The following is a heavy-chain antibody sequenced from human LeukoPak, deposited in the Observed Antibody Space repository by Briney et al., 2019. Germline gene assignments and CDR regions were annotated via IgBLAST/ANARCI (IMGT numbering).Heavy chain of an antibody. Sequence: PSETLSLTCAVSGYSISSGYYWGWIRQPPGRGLEWIGSINHSGNTYCNPYLKSRVAISIDTSKNDFSLKVTSVTAADTAVYFCARQDTAMVKGWFDPWGQGTLVTVSS. J-gene: IGHJ5*02. CDR3: ARQDTAMVKGWFDP. D-gene: IGHD5-18*01. V-gene: IGHV4-38-2*01. CDR1: GYSISSGYY. CDR2: INHSGNT.